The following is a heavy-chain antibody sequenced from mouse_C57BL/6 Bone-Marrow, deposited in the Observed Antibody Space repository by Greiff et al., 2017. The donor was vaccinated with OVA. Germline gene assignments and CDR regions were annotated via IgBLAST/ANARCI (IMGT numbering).Heavy chain of an antibody. CDR1: GFSLTSYG. V-gene: IGHV2-2*01. D-gene: IGHD4-1*01. CDR2: IWSGGST. J-gene: IGHJ2*01. CDR3: ARIWDVGAFDY. Sequence: QVQLQQSGPGLVQPSQSLSITCTVSGFSLTSYGVHWVRQSPGKGLEWLGVIWSGGSTDYNAAFISRLSISKDNSKSQVFFKMNSLQADDTAIYYCARIWDVGAFDYWGQGTTLTVSS.